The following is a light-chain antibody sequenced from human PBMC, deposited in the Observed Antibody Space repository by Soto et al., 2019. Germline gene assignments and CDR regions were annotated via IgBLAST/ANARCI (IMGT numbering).Light chain of an antibody. CDR2: GAS. V-gene: IGKV3-15*01. CDR3: QQYDQWPIT. CDR1: QSISDT. Sequence: EIVMTQSPATLSVSPGGRATLSCRASQSISDTLAWYQQKPGQAPRLLIYGASTRAPGIPARFSGSGSGTEFSFTVTSLQSEDFAVYYCQQYDQWPITFGQGTRLEIK. J-gene: IGKJ5*01.